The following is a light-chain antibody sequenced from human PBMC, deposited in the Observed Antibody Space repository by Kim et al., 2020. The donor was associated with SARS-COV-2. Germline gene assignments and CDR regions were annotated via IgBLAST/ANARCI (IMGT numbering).Light chain of an antibody. CDR2: GAS. Sequence: EIVMTQSPATLSVSPGERAILSCRASQSVGSGLAWYQHKPGQAPRLLMYGASTRATGVPARFSGSGSGTEFTLTISSLQSEDFAVYYCQRYNNWPLTFGGGTKVDIK. J-gene: IGKJ4*01. CDR3: QRYNNWPLT. CDR1: QSVGSG. V-gene: IGKV3-15*01.